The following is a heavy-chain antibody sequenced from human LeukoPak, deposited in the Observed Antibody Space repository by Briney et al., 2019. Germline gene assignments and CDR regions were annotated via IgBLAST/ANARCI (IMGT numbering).Heavy chain of an antibody. J-gene: IGHJ6*02. CDR1: GFTFSSYA. D-gene: IGHD2-2*01. Sequence: GGSLRLSCAASGFTFSSYAMHWVRQAPGKGLEWVAVISYDGSNKYYADSVKGRFTISRDNSKNTLYLQMNSLRAEDTAVYYCARAVLRPYYYYGMDVWGQGTTVTVSS. V-gene: IGHV3-30-3*01. CDR3: ARAVLRPYYYYGMDV. CDR2: ISYDGSNK.